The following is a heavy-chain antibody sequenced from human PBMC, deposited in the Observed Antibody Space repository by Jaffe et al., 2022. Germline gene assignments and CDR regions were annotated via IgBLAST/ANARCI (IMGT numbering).Heavy chain of an antibody. J-gene: IGHJ3*02. CDR3: ARVIGYSGYDDAFDI. CDR2: IYTSGST. D-gene: IGHD5-12*01. V-gene: IGHV4-61*02. Sequence: QVQLQESGPGLVKPSQTLSLTCTVSGGSISSGSYYWSWIRQPAGKGLEWIGRIYTSGSTNYNPSLKSRVTISVDTSKNQFSLKLSSVTAADTAVYYCARVIGYSGYDDAFDIWGQGTMVTVSS. CDR1: GGSISSGSYY.